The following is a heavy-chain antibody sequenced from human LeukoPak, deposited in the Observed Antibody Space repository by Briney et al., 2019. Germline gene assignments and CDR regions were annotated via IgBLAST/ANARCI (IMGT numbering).Heavy chain of an antibody. J-gene: IGHJ4*02. CDR1: GFTFSSYA. CDR2: ISYDGSNK. Sequence: GGSLRLSCAASGFTFSSYAMHWVRQAPGKGLEWVAVISYDGSNKYYADSVKGRFTISRDNAKNSLYLEMNSLRAEDTALYFCAREITYQHSSAYDYWGQGTRVTVSS. D-gene: IGHD3-22*01. V-gene: IGHV3-30*04. CDR3: AREITYQHSSAYDY.